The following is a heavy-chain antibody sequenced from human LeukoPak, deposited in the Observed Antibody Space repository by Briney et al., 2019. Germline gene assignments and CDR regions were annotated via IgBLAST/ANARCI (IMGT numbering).Heavy chain of an antibody. CDR3: AREVPYDSSRYYQPFDY. V-gene: IGHV1-18*01. D-gene: IGHD3-22*01. Sequence: ASVKVSCKASGYTFTSYGISWVRQAPGRGLEWMGWISAYNGNTNYAQKLQGRVTMTTDTSTSTAYIELRSLRSDDTAVYYCAREVPYDSSRYYQPFDYWGQGTLVTVSS. J-gene: IGHJ4*02. CDR2: ISAYNGNT. CDR1: GYTFTSYG.